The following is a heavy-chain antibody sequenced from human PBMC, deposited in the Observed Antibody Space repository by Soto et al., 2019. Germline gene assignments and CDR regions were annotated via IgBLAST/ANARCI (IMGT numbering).Heavy chain of an antibody. D-gene: IGHD3-3*02. CDR1: GGSLSCSY. Sequence: SETLSLTCTVSGGSLSCSYCSWIRKSPGKSLEWIASISYTGSTTHNPSLKSRVTLSVDTSKNQFSLSLTSVTPADTAAYYCATXGGWLHNSYIRGLYFDYWGQGVLVTVSS. J-gene: IGHJ4*02. CDR3: ATXGGWLHNSYIRGLYFDY. CDR2: ISYTGST. V-gene: IGHV4-59*01.